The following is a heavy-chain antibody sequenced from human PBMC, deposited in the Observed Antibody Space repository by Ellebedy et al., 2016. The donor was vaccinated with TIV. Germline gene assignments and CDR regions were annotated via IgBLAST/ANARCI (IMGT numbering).Heavy chain of an antibody. V-gene: IGHV3-33*01. Sequence: GGSLRLSXAASGFTFSSYGMHWVRQAPGKGLEWVAVIWYDGSNKYYADSVKGRFTISRDNSKNTLYLQMNSLRAEDTAVYYCAREPMVRGVIRRGYAMDVWGHGTTVTVSS. CDR2: IWYDGSNK. CDR1: GFTFSSYG. J-gene: IGHJ6*02. D-gene: IGHD3-10*01. CDR3: AREPMVRGVIRRGYAMDV.